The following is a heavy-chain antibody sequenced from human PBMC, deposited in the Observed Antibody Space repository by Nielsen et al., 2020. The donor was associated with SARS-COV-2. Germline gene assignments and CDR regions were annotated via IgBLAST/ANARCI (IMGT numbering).Heavy chain of an antibody. J-gene: IGHJ4*02. D-gene: IGHD3-22*01. CDR1: GYTFSDYY. CDR2: INSDGSRS. V-gene: IGHV3-74*01. CDR3: VRVRDDGHYYDTGPFDY. Sequence: GESLKISCEGSGYTFSDYYMNWVRQAPGKGLMWVARINSDGSRSAYADAVKGRFIMSRDNARDTLSLQMNSLSVEDTAMYYCVRVRDDGHYYDTGPFDYWGQGALVTVSS.